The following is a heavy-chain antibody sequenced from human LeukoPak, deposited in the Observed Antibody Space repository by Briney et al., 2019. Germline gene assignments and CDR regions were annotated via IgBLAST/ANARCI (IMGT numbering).Heavy chain of an antibody. CDR3: ARELRTFDY. Sequence: PGGSLRLSCAASGFTFSSYWMTWVRQAPGKGLEWVANIKHDGDELNYVDSVEDRFTISRDNARNSLYLHMTDLRAEDTAVYYCARELRTFDYWDQGTLVTVSS. J-gene: IGHJ4*02. CDR1: GFTFSSYW. CDR2: IKHDGDEL. V-gene: IGHV3-7*01. D-gene: IGHD3-16*01.